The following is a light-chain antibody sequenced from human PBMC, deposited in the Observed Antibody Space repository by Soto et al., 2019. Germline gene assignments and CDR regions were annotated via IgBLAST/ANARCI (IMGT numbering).Light chain of an antibody. J-gene: IGKJ4*01. CDR3: QQYYNTPLT. CDR2: WAS. Sequence: DIVMTQSPDSLAVSLGERVTINCKSSQIVLYSSNNRNYLAWYQQKPGQPPKLLIYWASTRESGVPDRFSGSGSGTDFTLTISSLQAEDVAVYYCQQYYNTPLTFGGGTKVDIK. V-gene: IGKV4-1*01. CDR1: QIVLYSSNNRNY.